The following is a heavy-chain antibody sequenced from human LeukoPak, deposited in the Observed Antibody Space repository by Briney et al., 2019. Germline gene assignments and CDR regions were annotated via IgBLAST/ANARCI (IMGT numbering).Heavy chain of an antibody. CDR2: IHHSGAT. V-gene: IGHV4-38-2*01. J-gene: IGHJ4*02. CDR3: AREYDYVWIF. Sequence: SETLSPTCAVSGYSFSLGFYWGWLRQPPGKGLDYIESIHHSGATYYKPSLKSRLTISVDTSKNQFSLKLSSVTAADTAMYYCAREYDYVWIFWGQGTLVTVSS. D-gene: IGHD3-16*01. CDR1: GYSFSLGFY.